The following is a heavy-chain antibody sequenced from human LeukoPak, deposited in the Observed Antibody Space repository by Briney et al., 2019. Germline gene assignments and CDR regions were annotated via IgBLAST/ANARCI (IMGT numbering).Heavy chain of an antibody. D-gene: IGHD3-22*01. J-gene: IGHJ4*02. CDR3: ARVGHYYDSSGERDY. Sequence: SETLSLTCTVSGGSINSYYWSWIRQPPGKGLEWIGYIYYSGSTNYNPSLKSRVTISVDTSKNQFSLRLSSVTAADTAVYYCARVGHYYDSSGERDYWGQGTLVTVSS. CDR2: IYYSGST. CDR1: GGSINSYY. V-gene: IGHV4-59*01.